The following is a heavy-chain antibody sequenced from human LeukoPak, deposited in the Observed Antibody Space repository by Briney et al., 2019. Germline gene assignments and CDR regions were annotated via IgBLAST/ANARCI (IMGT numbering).Heavy chain of an antibody. CDR1: GGSISSYY. V-gene: IGHV4-59*08. Sequence: PSETLSLTCTVSGGSISSYYWSWIRQPPGKGLEWTGYIYFSGSTNYNPSLKSRVTISVDTSKNQFSLKLRSVTAADTAVYYCARHVRGRGYPIFDYWGQGTLVTVSS. CDR2: IYFSGST. D-gene: IGHD2-8*01. J-gene: IGHJ4*02. CDR3: ARHVRGRGYPIFDY.